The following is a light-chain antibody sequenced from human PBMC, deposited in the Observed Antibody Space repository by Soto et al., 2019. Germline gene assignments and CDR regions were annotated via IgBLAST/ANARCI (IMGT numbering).Light chain of an antibody. J-gene: IGKJ1*01. CDR1: QSISSY. Sequence: EIQMTQSQSSLSASVGDIVTISWRASQSISSYLNWYQQKPGKAPKLLIYAASSLQSGVPSRFSGSGSGTDFTLTISSLQPEDFATYYCQQSYSTPWTFGQGTKVDI. V-gene: IGKV1-39*01. CDR3: QQSYSTPWT. CDR2: AAS.